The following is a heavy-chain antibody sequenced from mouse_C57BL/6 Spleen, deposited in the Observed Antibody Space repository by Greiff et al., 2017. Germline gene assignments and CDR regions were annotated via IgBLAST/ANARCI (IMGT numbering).Heavy chain of an antibody. CDR1: GYTFTDYN. J-gene: IGHJ4*01. D-gene: IGHD2-5*01. CDR2: INPNNGGT. V-gene: IGHV1-18*01. Sequence: VQLQQSGPELVKPGASVKIPCKASGYTFTDYNMDWVKQSHGKSLEWIGDINPNNGGTIYNQKFKGKATLTVDKSSSTAYMELRSLTSEDTAVYYCARDYSNPYYAMDYWGQGTSVTVSS. CDR3: ARDYSNPYYAMDY.